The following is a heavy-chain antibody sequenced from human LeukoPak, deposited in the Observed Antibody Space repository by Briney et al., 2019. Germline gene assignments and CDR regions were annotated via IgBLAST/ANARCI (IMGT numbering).Heavy chain of an antibody. J-gene: IGHJ4*02. CDR3: ARGETGDFYYFDY. Sequence: GGSLRLSCAASGFTVSSNYMSWVRQAPGKGLEWVSIIYGGGSTYYADTVKGRFTISRDNSKNTLYLQMNSLRAEDTAVYYCARGETGDFYYFDYWGQGTLVTVSS. CDR2: IYGGGST. D-gene: IGHD7-27*01. V-gene: IGHV3-66*01. CDR1: GFTVSSNY.